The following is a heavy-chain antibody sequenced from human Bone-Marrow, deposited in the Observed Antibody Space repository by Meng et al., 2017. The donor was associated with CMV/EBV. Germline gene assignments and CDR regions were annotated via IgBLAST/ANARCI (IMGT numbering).Heavy chain of an antibody. CDR1: GYGFTSYW. J-gene: IGHJ3*02. CDR2: IFPGDSDS. Sequence: KVSCKGSGYGFTSYWLGWVRQMPGKGLEWMGIIFPGDSDSRYSPSFQGQVTISADKSISTAYLQWSSLKASDTAMYYCARRYCSSTSCSVAAFDIWGQGTMVTVSS. V-gene: IGHV5-51*01. D-gene: IGHD2-2*01. CDR3: ARRYCSSTSCSVAAFDI.